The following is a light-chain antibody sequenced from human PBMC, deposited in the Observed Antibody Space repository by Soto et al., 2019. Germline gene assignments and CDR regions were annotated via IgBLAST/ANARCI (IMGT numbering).Light chain of an antibody. V-gene: IGLV2-23*02. CDR3: GSYAGGNTFV. CDR2: EVS. CDR1: ISDVGTYNL. Sequence: QSALTQPASVSGSPGQSITISCTGTISDVGTYNLVSWFQQHPGKAPKLMIFEVSERPSGVSNRFSGSRSGTTASLTVSGLQAEDEADYYCGSYAGGNTFVFGTGTKLTVL. J-gene: IGLJ1*01.